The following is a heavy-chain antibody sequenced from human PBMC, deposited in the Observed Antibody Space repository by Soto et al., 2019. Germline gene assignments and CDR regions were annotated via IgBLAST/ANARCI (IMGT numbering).Heavy chain of an antibody. CDR2: IYMNGST. CDR3: SGDPSGYNEGDWFFGMDV. J-gene: IGHJ6*02. CDR1: GFSVYSNY. D-gene: IGHD5-12*01. V-gene: IGHV3-53*01. Sequence: GGSLRLSCAASGFSVYSNYMSWVRQAPGKGLEWVSVIYMNGSTDYADSVQGRFTISRDIYKNTLFLQMNSLRADDTAVYFCSGDPSGYNEGDWFFGMDVWGQGTTVAVSS.